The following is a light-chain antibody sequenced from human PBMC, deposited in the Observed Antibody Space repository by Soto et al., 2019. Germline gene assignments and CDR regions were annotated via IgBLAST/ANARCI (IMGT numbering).Light chain of an antibody. J-gene: IGLJ1*01. CDR3: GTWDSSLSAGV. V-gene: IGLV1-51*01. CDR2: DNN. CDR1: SSNIGNND. Sequence: QSVLTQPPSVSAAPGQKVTISFSGSSSNIGNNDVSWYQQLPGTAPKLLIYDNNKRPSGIPDRFSGSKSGTSATLGITGLLTGDEADYYCGTWDSSLSAGVFGTGTKFTVL.